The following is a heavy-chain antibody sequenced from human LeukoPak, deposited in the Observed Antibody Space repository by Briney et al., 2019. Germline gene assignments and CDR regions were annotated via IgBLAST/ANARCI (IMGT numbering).Heavy chain of an antibody. J-gene: IGHJ4*02. CDR3: ARDSGYGGNSGYFDD. Sequence: PGGSLRLSCAASGFSSSDYYMTWIRQAPGKGLEWVSYISGRATTIYHADSVKGRFTISRDNAQNSLYLQMNSLRAEDTAVYYCARDSGYGGNSGYFDDWGQGTLVTVSS. CDR1: GFSSSDYY. V-gene: IGHV3-11*04. D-gene: IGHD4-23*01. CDR2: ISGRATTI.